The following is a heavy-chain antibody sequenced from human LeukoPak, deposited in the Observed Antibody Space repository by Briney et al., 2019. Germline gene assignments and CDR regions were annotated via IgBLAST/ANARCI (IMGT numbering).Heavy chain of an antibody. CDR1: GFTFSSYA. V-gene: IGHV3-23*01. Sequence: TGGSLRLSCAASGFTFSSYAMSWVRQAPGKGLEWVSAISGSGGSTYYADSVKGRFTISRDNSKNTLYLQMNSLRAEDTAVYYCAKGPNSGSYYYYGMDVWGQGTTVTVSS. J-gene: IGHJ6*02. D-gene: IGHD1-26*01. CDR2: ISGSGGST. CDR3: AKGPNSGSYYYYGMDV.